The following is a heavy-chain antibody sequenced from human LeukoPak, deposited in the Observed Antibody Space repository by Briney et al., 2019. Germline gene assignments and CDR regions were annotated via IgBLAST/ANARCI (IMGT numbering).Heavy chain of an antibody. J-gene: IGHJ4*02. CDR2: IWYDGSNK. CDR1: GFTFSRYT. Sequence: GGSLRLSCAASGFTFSRYTMHWVRQAPGKGLEWVTLIWYDGSNKYYADSVKGRLTISRDNSKNTLYLQMNSLRAEDTAVYYCARDYYDSSGAYYEGGPPTAPPDYWGQGTLVTVSS. CDR3: ARDYYDSSGAYYEGGPPTAPPDY. V-gene: IGHV3-33*01. D-gene: IGHD3-22*01.